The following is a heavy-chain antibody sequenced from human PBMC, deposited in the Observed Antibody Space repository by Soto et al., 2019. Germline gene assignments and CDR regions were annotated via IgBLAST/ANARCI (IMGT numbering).Heavy chain of an antibody. V-gene: IGHV5-51*01. Sequence: GESLKISCKGSGYSFTSYWIGWVRQMPGKGLEWMGIIYPGDSDTRYSPSFQGQVTISADKSISTAYLQWSSLKASDTAMYYCARRLGDFDWLLNRYYYYGMDVWGQGTTVTVSS. CDR1: GYSFTSYW. D-gene: IGHD3-9*01. J-gene: IGHJ6*02. CDR3: ARRLGDFDWLLNRYYYYGMDV. CDR2: IYPGDSDT.